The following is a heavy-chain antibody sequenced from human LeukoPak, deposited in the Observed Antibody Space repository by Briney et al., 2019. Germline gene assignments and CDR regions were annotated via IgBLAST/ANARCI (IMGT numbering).Heavy chain of an antibody. Sequence: GASVKVSCKASGGTFSNYAISWVRQAPGQGLEWMGWISAYNGNTNYAQKLQGRVTMTTDTSTSTAYMELRSLRSDDTAVYYCASGWELLRLAYWGQGTLVTVSS. CDR2: ISAYNGNT. V-gene: IGHV1-18*01. CDR3: ASGWELLRLAY. CDR1: GGTFSNYA. J-gene: IGHJ4*02. D-gene: IGHD1-26*01.